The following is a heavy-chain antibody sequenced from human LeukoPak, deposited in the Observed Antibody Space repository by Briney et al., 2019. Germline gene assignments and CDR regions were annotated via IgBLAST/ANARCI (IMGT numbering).Heavy chain of an antibody. V-gene: IGHV5-51*01. Sequence: GESLKISCKGSGYSFTSYWIGWVRQMPGKGLEWMGIIYPGDSDTRYSPSFQGQVTISADKSISTAYLQWSSLKASDTAMYYCAREIKYYYDSSGYSYWGQGTLVTVSS. D-gene: IGHD3-22*01. J-gene: IGHJ4*02. CDR2: IYPGDSDT. CDR1: GYSFTSYW. CDR3: AREIKYYYDSSGYSY.